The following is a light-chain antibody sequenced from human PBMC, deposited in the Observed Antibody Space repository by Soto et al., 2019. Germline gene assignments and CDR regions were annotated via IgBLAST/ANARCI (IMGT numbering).Light chain of an antibody. Sequence: DVQMIQSPSSVSASVGDRVTITCRASQGMSTSLAWYQQKAGKAPKLLIYEASSLYTGVPSRFSGSGSGTDFTLTISSLQPEDFAFYFCQQTTSPFTFGPGTQVDFK. V-gene: IGKV1-12*01. J-gene: IGKJ3*01. CDR1: QGMSTS. CDR2: EAS. CDR3: QQTTSPFT.